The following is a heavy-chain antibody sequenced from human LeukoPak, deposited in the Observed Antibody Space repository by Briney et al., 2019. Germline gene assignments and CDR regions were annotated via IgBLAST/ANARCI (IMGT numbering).Heavy chain of an antibody. Sequence: PSETLSLTCTVSGGSISSYYWSWIRKPPGKGLEWIGYIYYSGSTYYNPSLKSRVTISVDTSKNQFSLKLSSVTAADTAVYYCARASWSGYHIDYWGQGTLVTVSS. CDR1: GGSISSYY. V-gene: IGHV4-30-4*08. J-gene: IGHJ4*02. CDR2: IYYSGST. CDR3: ARASWSGYHIDY. D-gene: IGHD3-3*01.